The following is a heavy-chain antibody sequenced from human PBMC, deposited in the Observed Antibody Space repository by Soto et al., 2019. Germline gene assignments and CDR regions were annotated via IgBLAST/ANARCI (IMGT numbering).Heavy chain of an antibody. CDR3: ATLNYDILTGYDY. CDR1: GGTFSSYA. Sequence: QVQLVQSGAEVKKPGSSVKVSCKASGGTFSSYAISWVRQAPGQGLEWMGGMIPIFGTANYAQKFQGRVTITADKSTSNTYMELSSLSTEDPAVYYCATLNYDILTGYDYWGQGTLVTVSS. J-gene: IGHJ4*02. V-gene: IGHV1-69*06. CDR2: MIPIFGTA. D-gene: IGHD3-9*01.